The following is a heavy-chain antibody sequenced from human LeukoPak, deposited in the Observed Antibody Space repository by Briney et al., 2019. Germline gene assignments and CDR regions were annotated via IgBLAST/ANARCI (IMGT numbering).Heavy chain of an antibody. CDR1: GDSISSGSLY. J-gene: IGHJ6*02. CDR3: ARDKQWLIQDYHYGMDV. V-gene: IGHV4-61*02. Sequence: SQTLSLTCTVSGDSISSGSLYWSWIRQPAGKGLEWIGRVHSSGTTNYNPALKSRVTISLDTSKNQFSLKMSPVTAADTAVYYCARDKQWLIQDYHYGMDVWGQGTTVTASS. D-gene: IGHD6-19*01. CDR2: VHSSGTT.